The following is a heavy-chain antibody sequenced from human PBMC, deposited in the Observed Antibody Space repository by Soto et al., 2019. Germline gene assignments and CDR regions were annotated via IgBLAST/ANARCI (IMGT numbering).Heavy chain of an antibody. V-gene: IGHV4-61*08. CDR1: GGSISNGGYY. CDR3: AEVIVLVPAASYGMDV. CDR2: IYYIGST. J-gene: IGHJ6*02. Sequence: PSETLSLTCTVSGGSISNGGYYWSWIRQHPGKGLEWIGYIYYIGSTNYNPSLKSRVTMSVDTSKNQFSLKLMSVTAADTAVYYCAEVIVLVPAASYGMDVWGLGTTVTVSS. D-gene: IGHD2-2*01.